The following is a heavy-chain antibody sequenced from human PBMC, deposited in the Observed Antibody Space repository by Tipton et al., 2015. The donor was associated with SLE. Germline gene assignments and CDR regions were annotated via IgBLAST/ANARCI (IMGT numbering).Heavy chain of an antibody. J-gene: IGHJ5*02. D-gene: IGHD3-9*01. V-gene: IGHV4-39*01. CDR2: IYYSGST. CDR1: GGSISSSSYY. Sequence: TLSLTCTVSGGSISSSSYYWGWIRQPPGKGLEWIGSIYYSGSTYYNPSLKSRVTIPVDTSKNQFSLKLSSVTAADTAVYYCARHGVDILTGYFRWFDPWGQGTLVTVSS. CDR3: ARHGVDILTGYFRWFDP.